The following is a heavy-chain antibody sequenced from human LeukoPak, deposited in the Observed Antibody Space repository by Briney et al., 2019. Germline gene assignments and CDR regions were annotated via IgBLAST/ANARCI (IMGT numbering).Heavy chain of an antibody. D-gene: IGHD6-13*01. CDR3: ARVSSTIWGIDY. J-gene: IGHJ4*02. CDR2: INPDSGAT. V-gene: IGHV1-2*02. CDR1: GYTFTGYY. Sequence: ASVKVSCKASGYTFTGYYIHWVRQAPGQGLEWMGWINPDSGATNYAQKFQGRVTMTRDTSISTAYMDLSRLTSDDTAVYYCARVSSTIWGIDYWGQGTLVTVSS.